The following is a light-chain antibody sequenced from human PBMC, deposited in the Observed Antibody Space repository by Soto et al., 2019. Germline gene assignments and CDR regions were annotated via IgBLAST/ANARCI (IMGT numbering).Light chain of an antibody. Sequence: DIQMTQSPSSLSASVGDRVTITCQAGQKIGNYLNWYQQKAGKAPKLLIYDPSNLETGVPSRFSGSGSGTDFTFTISSLQPEDIATYYCQQYDNIPRTFGQGTKVEIK. V-gene: IGKV1-33*01. CDR2: DPS. CDR1: QKIGNY. J-gene: IGKJ1*01. CDR3: QQYDNIPRT.